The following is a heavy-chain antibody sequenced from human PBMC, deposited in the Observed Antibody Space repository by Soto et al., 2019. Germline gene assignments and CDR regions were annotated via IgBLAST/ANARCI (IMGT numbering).Heavy chain of an antibody. CDR2: INHSGST. V-gene: IGHV4-34*01. Sequence: QVQLQQWGAGLLKPSETLSLTWAVYGGSFSGYYLSWIRQPPGKGLEWIGEINHSGSTHYNPSLKSRVTISVDTSTNQFSLKLSSVTAADTAVYYCARGTWSCSGGSCYSRALRYFDYWGQGTLVTVSS. CDR1: GGSFSGYY. CDR3: ARGTWSCSGGSCYSRALRYFDY. J-gene: IGHJ4*02. D-gene: IGHD2-15*01.